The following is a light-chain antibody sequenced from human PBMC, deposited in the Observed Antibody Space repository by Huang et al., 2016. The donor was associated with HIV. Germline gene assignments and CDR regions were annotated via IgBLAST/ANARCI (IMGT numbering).Light chain of an antibody. CDR3: QQYNNWPPGT. CDR1: QSVNNN. CDR2: GAS. V-gene: IGKV3-15*01. Sequence: EIVMTQSPAILSVSPGDTATLPCRASQSVNNNLAWYQEKPGQAPRLLIHGASTRATGVPVRFSGSGSGTDFTLTINSLQSEDFVVYYCQQYNNWPPGTFGQGTKVEIK. J-gene: IGKJ1*01.